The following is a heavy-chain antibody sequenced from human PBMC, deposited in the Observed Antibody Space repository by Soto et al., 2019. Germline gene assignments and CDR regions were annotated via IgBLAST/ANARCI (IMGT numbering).Heavy chain of an antibody. V-gene: IGHV4-39*01. CDR3: ARPRENTYSYIDY. CDR1: GGSIINGNYQ. Sequence: TSETLSLTCTVSGGSIINGNYQWGWVRQPPGKGLEWIGSLHYSGSSCYNPSLKSRVTISVDTSKNQFSLKLTSVTAADTAIYYCARPRENTYSYIDYWGQGALVTVSS. D-gene: IGHD1-26*01. CDR2: LHYSGSS. J-gene: IGHJ4*02.